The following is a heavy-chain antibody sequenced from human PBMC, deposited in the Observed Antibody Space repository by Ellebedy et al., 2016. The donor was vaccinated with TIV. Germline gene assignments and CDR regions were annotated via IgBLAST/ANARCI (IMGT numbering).Heavy chain of an antibody. CDR2: IDSEGSSS. V-gene: IGHV3-74*01. Sequence: GESLKISCAGSGFNFRTYWMNWVRQAPGKGLVWVSRIDSEGSSSSYADSVKGRFTISRDNAKSTLYLQMNSVRVEDTAVYYCARVSATVITHWGQGTLVTVSS. CDR1: GFNFRTYW. J-gene: IGHJ4*02. CDR3: ARVSATVITH. D-gene: IGHD4-11*01.